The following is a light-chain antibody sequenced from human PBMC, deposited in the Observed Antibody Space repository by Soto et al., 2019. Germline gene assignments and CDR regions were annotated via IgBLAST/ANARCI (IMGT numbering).Light chain of an antibody. CDR3: RSDVGSRYLGFV. CDR2: EVR. V-gene: IGLV2-8*01. Sequence: TGTSSDDGDYTYASRYQQPPGKDPKLLISEVRTRPSGVPDRFSGSKSGNTASLTVSGLQAEDESEYYCRSDVGSRYLGFVFAAGTMVT. J-gene: IGLJ1*01. CDR1: SSDDGDYTY.